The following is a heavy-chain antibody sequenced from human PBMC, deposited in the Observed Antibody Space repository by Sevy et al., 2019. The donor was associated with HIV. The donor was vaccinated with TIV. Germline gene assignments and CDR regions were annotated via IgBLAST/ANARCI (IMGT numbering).Heavy chain of an antibody. CDR3: VRGTAEWAGIDF. CDR2: INNGGTYL. V-gene: IGHV3-74*01. CDR1: GFTFGTFW. J-gene: IGHJ4*02. Sequence: GSLRLSCAASGFTFGTFWMHWVRQGPGKGLVWVSRINNGGTYLDYADSVKDRFTISRDDAKSTLYLQMNNLGAEDTGLYYCVRGTAEWAGIDFWGQGALVTVSS. D-gene: IGHD1-26*01.